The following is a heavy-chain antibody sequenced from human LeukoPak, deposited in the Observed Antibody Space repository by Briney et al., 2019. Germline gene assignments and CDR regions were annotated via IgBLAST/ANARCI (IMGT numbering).Heavy chain of an antibody. CDR2: IYYSGST. V-gene: IGHV4-39*01. J-gene: IGHJ4*02. Sequence: SETLSLTCGVYGGSFRNYYWGWIRQPPGKGLEWIGSIYYSGSTYYNPSLKSRVTISVDTSKNQFSLKLSSVTAADTAVYYCAGIAARRNPYFDYWGQGTLVTVSS. CDR3: AGIAARRNPYFDY. CDR1: GGSFRNYY. D-gene: IGHD6-6*01.